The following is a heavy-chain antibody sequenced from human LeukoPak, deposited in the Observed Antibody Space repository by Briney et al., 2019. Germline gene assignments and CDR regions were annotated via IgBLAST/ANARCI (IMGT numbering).Heavy chain of an antibody. CDR3: ARPSVLMVYAAPDY. V-gene: IGHV3-23*01. D-gene: IGHD2-8*01. J-gene: IGHJ4*02. Sequence: GGSLRLSCAASGFTFSTYAVNWVRQAPGKGLEWVSTISGSGDSTYYADSVKGRFTISRDNSKDTLYLQMSSVRAEDTAVYYCARPSVLMVYAAPDYWGQGTLVTVSS. CDR1: GFTFSTYA. CDR2: ISGSGDST.